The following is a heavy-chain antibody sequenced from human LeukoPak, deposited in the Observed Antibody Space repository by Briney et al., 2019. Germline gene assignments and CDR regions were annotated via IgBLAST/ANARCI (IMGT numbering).Heavy chain of an antibody. CDR1: GFTVSSNY. V-gene: IGHV3-53*01. CDR3: ARGPPKGSSGWYYFDY. D-gene: IGHD3-22*01. J-gene: IGHJ4*02. Sequence: GGSLRLSCAASGFTVSSNYMTWVRQAPGKGLEWVSILYSGGSIYYADSVKGRFTISRDNSKNTLYLQMNSLRAEDTAVYYCARGPPKGSSGWYYFDYWGQGTLVTVSS. CDR2: LYSGGSI.